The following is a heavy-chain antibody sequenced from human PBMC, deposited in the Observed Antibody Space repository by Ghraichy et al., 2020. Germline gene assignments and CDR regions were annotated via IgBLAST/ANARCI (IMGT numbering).Heavy chain of an antibody. D-gene: IGHD3-3*01. V-gene: IGHV3-23*01. CDR3: AKDVHDFWSGYYPGAFDI. CDR1: GFTFSSYA. Sequence: CVASGFTFSSYAMSWVRQAPGKGLQWVSGINESGGSTYYADSVKGRFTISRDNSKNTLYLQMNSLRSEDTAVYYCAKDVHDFWSGYYPGAFDIWGQGTMVTVSS. J-gene: IGHJ3*02. CDR2: INESGGST.